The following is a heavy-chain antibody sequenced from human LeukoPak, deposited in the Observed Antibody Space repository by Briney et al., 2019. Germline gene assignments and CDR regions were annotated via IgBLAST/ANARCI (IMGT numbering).Heavy chain of an antibody. D-gene: IGHD2-21*02. CDR1: GFTFDDYG. Sequence: GGSLRLSCAVSGFTFDDYGASWVRQAPGKGLEWVSGINWNGGSTGYADSVKGRFTISRDNAKKSVYLKMNSLRDEDTALYYCARDYCGGDCYPFDYWGQGTLVSVSS. J-gene: IGHJ4*02. V-gene: IGHV3-20*04. CDR2: INWNGGST. CDR3: ARDYCGGDCYPFDY.